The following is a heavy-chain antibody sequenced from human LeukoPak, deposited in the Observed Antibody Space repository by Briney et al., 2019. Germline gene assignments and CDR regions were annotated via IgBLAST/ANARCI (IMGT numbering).Heavy chain of an antibody. D-gene: IGHD3-3*01. Sequence: SETLSLTCAVYGGSFSGYYWSWIRQPPGKGLEWIGEINHSGSTHYNPSLKSRVTISVDTSKNQFSLKLSSVTAADTAVYYCRVVDFWSGYYSPVDYWGQGTLVTVSS. CDR2: INHSGST. CDR3: RVVDFWSGYYSPVDY. J-gene: IGHJ4*02. CDR1: GGSFSGYY. V-gene: IGHV4-34*01.